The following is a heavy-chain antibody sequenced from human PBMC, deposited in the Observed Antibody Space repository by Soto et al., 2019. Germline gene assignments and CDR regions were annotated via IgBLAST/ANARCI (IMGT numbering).Heavy chain of an antibody. Sequence: SITVACTSSCVTFRSSSIIFVLQTTAQGLEWMGGIIPIFGTANYAQKFQGRVTITADESTSTAYMELSSLRSEDTAVYDCRYYYDRSGSFRDFDLWGRGTLVTVSA. J-gene: IGHJ2*01. D-gene: IGHD3-22*01. CDR2: IIPIFGTA. CDR1: CVTFRSSS. V-gene: IGHV1-69*01. CDR3: RYYYDRSGSFRDFDL.